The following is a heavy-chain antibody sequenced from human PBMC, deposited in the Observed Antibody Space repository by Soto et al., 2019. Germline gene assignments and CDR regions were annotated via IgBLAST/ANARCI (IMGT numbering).Heavy chain of an antibody. V-gene: IGHV3-23*01. D-gene: IGHD1-26*01. CDR3: AKDITPDYKWDIDY. CDR2: IYGSGSKT. Sequence: PGGSLRLSCSASGFTFSGFAMNWVRQPPGQGLEWVSGIYGSGSKTFYADSVRGRFTISRDNSKNMLYLQMNSLRVEDTAVYYCAKDITPDYKWDIDYWGRGTLVTVSS. CDR1: GFTFSGFA. J-gene: IGHJ4*01.